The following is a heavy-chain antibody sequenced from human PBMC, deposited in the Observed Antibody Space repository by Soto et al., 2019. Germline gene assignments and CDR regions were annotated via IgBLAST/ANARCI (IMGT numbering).Heavy chain of an antibody. J-gene: IGHJ4*02. D-gene: IGHD5-12*01. CDR1: GFTFSSYG. V-gene: IGHV3-30*18. CDR3: AKDRGGYYFDY. CDR2: ISYDGSNK. Sequence: ESGGGVVQPGRSLRLSCAASGFTFSSYGMHWVRQAPGKWLEWVAVISYDGSNKYYADSVKGRFTISRDNSKNTLYLQMNSLRAEDTAVYYCAKDRGGYYFDYWGQGTLVTVSS.